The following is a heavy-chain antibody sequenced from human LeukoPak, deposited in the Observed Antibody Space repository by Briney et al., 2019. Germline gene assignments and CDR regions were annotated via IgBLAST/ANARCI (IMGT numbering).Heavy chain of an antibody. Sequence: SETLSLTCTVSGGSISSYYWSWIRQPPGKGLEWIGYIYYSGSTNYNPSLKSRVTISVDTSKNQFSLKLSSVTAADTAVYYCARGSVNYYDSSGLDYWGQGTLVTVSS. D-gene: IGHD3-22*01. CDR2: IYYSGST. CDR3: ARGSVNYYDSSGLDY. CDR1: GGSISSYY. V-gene: IGHV4-59*08. J-gene: IGHJ4*02.